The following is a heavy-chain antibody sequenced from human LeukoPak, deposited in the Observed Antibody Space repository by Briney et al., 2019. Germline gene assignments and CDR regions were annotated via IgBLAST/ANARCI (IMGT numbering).Heavy chain of an antibody. Sequence: EAGGSLRLSCAASGFTFSSYAMSWVRQAPGKGLEWVSAISGSGGSTYYADSVKGRFTISRDNSKNTLYLQMNSLRAEDTAVYYCAKDQPSVTLWFGEFPFDYWGQGTLVTVSS. CDR2: ISGSGGST. V-gene: IGHV3-23*01. CDR3: AKDQPSVTLWFGEFPFDY. J-gene: IGHJ4*02. D-gene: IGHD3-10*01. CDR1: GFTFSSYA.